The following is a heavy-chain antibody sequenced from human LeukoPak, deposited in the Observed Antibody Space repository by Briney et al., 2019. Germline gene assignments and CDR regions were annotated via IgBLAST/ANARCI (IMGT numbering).Heavy chain of an antibody. Sequence: GGSLRLSCAASGFTFDDYAMSWVRQTPGKGLEWVSGTNWDGGRTGYADSVKGRFTISRDNAKDSLYLEMNSLRAEDTAVYYCARGGQAGTGDLWGQGTLVTVSS. D-gene: IGHD3-10*01. CDR3: ARGGQAGTGDL. V-gene: IGHV3-20*04. CDR1: GFTFDDYA. J-gene: IGHJ5*02. CDR2: TNWDGGRT.